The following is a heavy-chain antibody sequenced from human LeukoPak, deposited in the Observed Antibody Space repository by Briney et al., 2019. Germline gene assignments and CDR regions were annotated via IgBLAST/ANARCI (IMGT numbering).Heavy chain of an antibody. J-gene: IGHJ3*02. V-gene: IGHV4-30-4*08. CDR1: GGSISSGDYY. CDR3: ARSDVLRFLEWSRPDAFDI. Sequence: SQTLSLTCTVSGGSISSGDYYWSWIRQPPGKGLEWIGYIYYSGSTYYNPSLKSRVTISVDTSKNQFSLKLSSVTAADTAVYYCARSDVLRFLEWSRPDAFDIWGQGTMVTVSS. CDR2: IYYSGST. D-gene: IGHD3-3*01.